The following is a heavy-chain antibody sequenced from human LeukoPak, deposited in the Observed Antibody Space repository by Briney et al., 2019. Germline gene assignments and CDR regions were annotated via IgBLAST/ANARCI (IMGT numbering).Heavy chain of an antibody. V-gene: IGHV3-7*01. J-gene: IGHJ4*02. D-gene: IGHD2-8*02. CDR3: ARGNWWVGAAQYCDY. CDR1: GFTFNTYW. Sequence: GGSLGLSCAASGFTFNTYWMNWVRQAPGKGLEWVANIKQDGSDKYYAESVRGRFTISKDNAKNSLYLQMDSLRAEDTAVYFCARGNWWVGAAQYCDYWGRGTLVTVSS. CDR2: IKQDGSDK.